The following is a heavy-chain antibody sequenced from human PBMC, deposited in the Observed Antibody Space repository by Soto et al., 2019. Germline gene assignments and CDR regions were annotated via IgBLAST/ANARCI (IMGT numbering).Heavy chain of an antibody. V-gene: IGHV1-18*01. D-gene: IGHD2-2*01. Sequence: GASVKVSCKASGYTFTSYGISWVRQAPGQGLEWMGWISAYNGNTNYAQKLQGRVTMTTDTSTSTAYMELRSLRSDDTSVYYCARDSKQEARYYLDYWGQGTLVTVSS. CDR3: ARDSKQEARYYLDY. CDR2: ISAYNGNT. CDR1: GYTFTSYG. J-gene: IGHJ4*02.